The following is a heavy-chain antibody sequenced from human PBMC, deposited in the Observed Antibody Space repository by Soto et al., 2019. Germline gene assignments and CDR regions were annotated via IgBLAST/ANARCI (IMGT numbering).Heavy chain of an antibody. J-gene: IGHJ4*02. CDR1: GFTFSGYA. Sequence: GGSLRLSCAASGFTFSGYAMSWVRQAPGKGLEWVSAISGSGGSTYYADSVKGRFTISRDNSKNTLYLQMNSLRAEDTAVYYCAKDSGITMVRGVTGLIDYWGQGTLVTVSS. D-gene: IGHD3-10*01. V-gene: IGHV3-23*01. CDR3: AKDSGITMVRGVTGLIDY. CDR2: ISGSGGST.